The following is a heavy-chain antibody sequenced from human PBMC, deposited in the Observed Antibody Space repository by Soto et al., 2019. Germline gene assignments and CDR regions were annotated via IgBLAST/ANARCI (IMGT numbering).Heavy chain of an antibody. CDR2: MNANSGYT. CDR3: ARGRIPPAGWAY. Sequence: QVQLVQSGAEVKKPGASVKVSCKASGYTFTSYDINWVRQAAGQGLEWMGWMNANSGYTGSKQKCQGRVTMTLNTTISTAYMELSTLRSEDTAVYFCARGRIPPAGWAYWGQGTLITVSS. CDR1: GYTFTSYD. V-gene: IGHV1-8*01. D-gene: IGHD6-13*01. J-gene: IGHJ4*02.